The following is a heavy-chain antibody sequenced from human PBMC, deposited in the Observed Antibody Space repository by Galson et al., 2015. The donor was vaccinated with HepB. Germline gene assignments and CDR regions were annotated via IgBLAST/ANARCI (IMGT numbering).Heavy chain of an antibody. D-gene: IGHD6-13*01. CDR3: AADRTYSSSWYGRLGYGMDV. V-gene: IGHV1-58*02. J-gene: IGHJ6*02. CDR2: IVVGSGNT. Sequence: SVKVSCKASGFTFTSSAMQWVRQARGQRLEWIGWIVVGSGNTNYAQKFQERVTITRDMSTSTAYMELSSLRSEDTAVYYCAADRTYSSSWYGRLGYGMDVWGQGTTVTVSS. CDR1: GFTFTSSA.